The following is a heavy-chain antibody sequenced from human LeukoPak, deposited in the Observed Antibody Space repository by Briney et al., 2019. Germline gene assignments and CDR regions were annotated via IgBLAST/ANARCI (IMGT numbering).Heavy chain of an antibody. CDR3: SAAVGTDFYDYGMDV. J-gene: IGHJ6*02. CDR1: GFTFSGSA. D-gene: IGHD6-13*01. Sequence: PGGSLRLSCAASGFTFSGSAMHWVRQASGKGLECVGRIRSKANTYATAYAASVKGRFTISRDDSKNTAYLQLNSLKTEDTAVYYCSAAVGTDFYDYGMDVWGQGTTVTVSS. CDR2: IRSKANTYAT. V-gene: IGHV3-73*01.